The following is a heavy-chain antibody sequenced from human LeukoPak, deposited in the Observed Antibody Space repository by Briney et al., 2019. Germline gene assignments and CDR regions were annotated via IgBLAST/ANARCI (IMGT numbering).Heavy chain of an antibody. D-gene: IGHD7-27*01. CDR2: FYYTGLT. V-gene: IGHV4-59*01. Sequence: SETLSLTCTVPGGSMRGYYWSWIRQTPGGRLEWIGYFYYTGLTRSSPSLESRVTIAGDTSKNLFSLSLTSMTAADTAIYYCAKDAVSPGEDYFDPWGPGMLVTVSS. J-gene: IGHJ5*02. CDR1: GGSMRGYY. CDR3: AKDAVSPGEDYFDP.